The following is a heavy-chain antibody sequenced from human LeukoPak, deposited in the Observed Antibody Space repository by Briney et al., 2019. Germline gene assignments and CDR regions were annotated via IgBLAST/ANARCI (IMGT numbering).Heavy chain of an antibody. CDR2: IYSGGST. D-gene: IGHD6-19*01. CDR1: GFTVSSNY. Sequence: PGGSLRPSCAASGFTVSSNYMSWVRQAPGKGLEWVSVIYSGGSTYYADSVKGRFTISRDNSKNTLYLQMNSLRAEDTAVYYCARELSSGWLDYWGQGILVTVSS. J-gene: IGHJ4*02. V-gene: IGHV3-53*01. CDR3: ARELSSGWLDY.